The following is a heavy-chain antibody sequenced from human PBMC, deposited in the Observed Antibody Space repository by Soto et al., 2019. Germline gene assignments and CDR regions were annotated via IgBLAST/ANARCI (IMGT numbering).Heavy chain of an antibody. Sequence: EVQLVESGGDLVQPGGSLRLSCAASGFAVSSNYMTWFRQAPGKGLEWVSVIHSGGDTHYADSVRGRFTISRDNSKNTRDLEMNSLRAEGTAVYYCARSSTGTTYGGMDVWGQGTTVTVSS. V-gene: IGHV3-66*01. CDR1: GFAVSSNY. CDR3: ARSSTGTTYGGMDV. J-gene: IGHJ6*02. CDR2: IHSGGDT. D-gene: IGHD1-7*01.